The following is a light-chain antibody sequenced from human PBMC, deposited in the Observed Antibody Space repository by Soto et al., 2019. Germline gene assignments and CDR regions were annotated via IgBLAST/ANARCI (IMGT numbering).Light chain of an antibody. CDR3: SSYTSSTTQV. CDR2: EVG. J-gene: IGLJ3*02. Sequence: QSALTQPASVSGSPGQSITISCAGTSGDVGAYNYVSWYQQHPGKAPKLVIYEVGDRPSGVSNRFSGSKSGNTASLTISGLQAEDEADYYCSSYTSSTTQVFGGGTQLTVL. CDR1: SGDVGAYNY. V-gene: IGLV2-14*01.